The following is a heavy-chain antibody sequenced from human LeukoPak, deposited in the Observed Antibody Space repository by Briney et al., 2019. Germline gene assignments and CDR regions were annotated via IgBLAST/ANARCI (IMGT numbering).Heavy chain of an antibody. Sequence: GGSLRLSCAASGFTFSNLWMSWVRQAPGKGLKWVANIKQDGSEKYYVDSVKGRFTISRDNAQNSLYLQMNSLRAEDTAVYYCARDKCGGDCYQYYYYGMDVWGQGTTVTVSS. D-gene: IGHD2-21*02. V-gene: IGHV3-7*01. CDR2: IKQDGSEK. CDR3: ARDKCGGDCYQYYYYGMDV. J-gene: IGHJ6*02. CDR1: GFTFSNLW.